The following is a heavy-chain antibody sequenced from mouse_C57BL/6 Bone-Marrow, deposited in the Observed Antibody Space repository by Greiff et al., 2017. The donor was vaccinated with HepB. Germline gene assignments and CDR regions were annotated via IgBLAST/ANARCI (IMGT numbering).Heavy chain of an antibody. D-gene: IGHD2-3*01. CDR1: GYAFSSSW. CDR3: ADGYDYAMDY. Sequence: SGPELVKPGASVKISCKASGYAFSSSWMNWVKQRPGKGLEWIGRIYPGDGDTNYNGKFKGKATLTADKSSSTAYMQLSSLTSEDSAVYFCADGYDYAMDYWGQGTSVTVSS. J-gene: IGHJ4*01. CDR2: IYPGDGDT. V-gene: IGHV1-82*01.